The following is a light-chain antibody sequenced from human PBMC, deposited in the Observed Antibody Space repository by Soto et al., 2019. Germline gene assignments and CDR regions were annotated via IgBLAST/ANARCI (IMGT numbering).Light chain of an antibody. Sequence: QSALTQPASMSGSPGQSITISCIETTSYFGTKKFFSWYQQHPGTAPKLIIYEGSKRPSGVPDRFSGSKSGTSASLAITGLQAEDEADYYCQSYDTFLSAVVFGGGTKLTVL. CDR2: EGS. CDR3: QSYDTFLSAVV. CDR1: TSYFGTKKF. V-gene: IGLV2-23*01. J-gene: IGLJ2*01.